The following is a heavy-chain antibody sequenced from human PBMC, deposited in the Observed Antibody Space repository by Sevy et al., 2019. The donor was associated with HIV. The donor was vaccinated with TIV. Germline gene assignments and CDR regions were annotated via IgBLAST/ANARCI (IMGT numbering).Heavy chain of an antibody. Sequence: GGSLRLSCAASGFTFSSYAMSWVRQAPGKGLEWVSAISGSGGSTYYADSVKGRFTISRDNSKNTLYLQMNSLRAEDTAVYYCAKDSRLLRYFDWPIPNFDYWGQGTLVTVSS. D-gene: IGHD3-9*01. V-gene: IGHV3-23*01. J-gene: IGHJ4*02. CDR2: ISGSGGST. CDR3: AKDSRLLRYFDWPIPNFDY. CDR1: GFTFSSYA.